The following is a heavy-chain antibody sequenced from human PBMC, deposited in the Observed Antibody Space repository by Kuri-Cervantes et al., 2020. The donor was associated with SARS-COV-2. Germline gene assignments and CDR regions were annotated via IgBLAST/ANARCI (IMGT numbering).Heavy chain of an antibody. D-gene: IGHD2/OR15-2a*01. Sequence: GESLKISCTASGFTFGDYAMSWVRQAPGKGLEWVGFIRSKAYGGTTEYAASVKGRFTISRDDSKSIAHPQMNSLKTEDTAVYYCTRGVDYSLTFDIWGQGTMVTVSS. J-gene: IGHJ3*02. CDR2: IRSKAYGGTT. CDR1: GFTFGDYA. CDR3: TRGVDYSLTFDI. V-gene: IGHV3-49*04.